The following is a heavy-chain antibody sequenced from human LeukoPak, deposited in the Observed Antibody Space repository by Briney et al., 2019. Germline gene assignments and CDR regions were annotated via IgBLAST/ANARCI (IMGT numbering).Heavy chain of an antibody. CDR2: ISSNGIST. V-gene: IGHV3-64D*06. CDR3: VAYCSVTSCQTSDY. CDR1: GFSLSGYA. J-gene: IGHJ4*02. Sequence: AGGSLRLSCVASGFSLSGYAMYWVRQAPGKGLEFVSAISSNGISTYYADSVKGRFTISRDNSKYRLYLQMSSLRAEDTAMYYCVAYCSVTSCQTSDYWGQGTLVTVSS. D-gene: IGHD2-2*01.